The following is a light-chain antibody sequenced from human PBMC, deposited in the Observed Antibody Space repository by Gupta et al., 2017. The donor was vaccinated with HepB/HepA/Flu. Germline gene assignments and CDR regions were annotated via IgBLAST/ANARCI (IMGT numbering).Light chain of an antibody. CDR2: TDI. CDR1: NSNIGDNE. J-gene: IGLJ3*02. Sequence: QSVLGPPPSASGTTAPRFTISCSGRNSNIGDNEVNWYRQFPGKAPSLLIYTDIQRPSWVPDRFSASRSGTSASLAISGLQSEDEAEYYCSSWDDSLNGLVLGGGTKLTVL. CDR3: SSWDDSLNGLV. V-gene: IGLV1-44*01.